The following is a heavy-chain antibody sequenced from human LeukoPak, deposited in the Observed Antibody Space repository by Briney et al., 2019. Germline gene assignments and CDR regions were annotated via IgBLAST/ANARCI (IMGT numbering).Heavy chain of an antibody. Sequence: QTGRSLRLSCAASGFTFSSYAMHWVRQAPGKGLEWVAVISYDGSNKYYADSVKGRFTISRDNSKNTLYLQMNSLRAEDTAVYYCAKDQHLQQQGGWFDPWGQGTLVTVSS. V-gene: IGHV3-30-3*01. CDR2: ISYDGSNK. J-gene: IGHJ5*02. CDR3: AKDQHLQQQGGWFDP. CDR1: GFTFSSYA. D-gene: IGHD6-13*01.